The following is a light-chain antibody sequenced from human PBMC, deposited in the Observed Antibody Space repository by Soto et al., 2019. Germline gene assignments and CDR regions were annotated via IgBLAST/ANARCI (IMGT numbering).Light chain of an antibody. Sequence: QSALTQPASVSGSPGQSITISCTGTSSDVGAYNYVSWYQQHPGKAPKLIIYEVIKRPSGVPDRFSGSKSGNTASLTVSGLQAEDEGDYYCSSYGGSNNLVFGGGTKLTVL. V-gene: IGLV2-8*01. CDR2: EVI. CDR3: SSYGGSNNLV. J-gene: IGLJ2*01. CDR1: SSDVGAYNY.